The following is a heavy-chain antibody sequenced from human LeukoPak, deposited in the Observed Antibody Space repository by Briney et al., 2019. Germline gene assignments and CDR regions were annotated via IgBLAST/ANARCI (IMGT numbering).Heavy chain of an antibody. CDR1: GYTFTGYY. D-gene: IGHD3-9*01. V-gene: IGHV1-2*02. CDR2: INPNSGGT. Sequence: ASVKVSCKASGYTFTGYYMHWVRQAPGQGLEWKGWINPNSGGTNYAQKFQGRVTMTRDTSISTAYMGLSRLRSDDTAVYYCARGGLLRYFDWLLYSYRGQGTLVTVSS. CDR3: ARGGLLRYFDWLLYSY. J-gene: IGHJ4*02.